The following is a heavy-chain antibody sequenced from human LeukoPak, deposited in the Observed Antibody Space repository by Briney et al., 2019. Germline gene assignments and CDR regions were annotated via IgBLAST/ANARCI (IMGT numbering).Heavy chain of an antibody. CDR2: IYYSGST. CDR3: ARDNPGIAVAGLLDGY. Sequence: PSETLSLTCTVSGGSISSYYWSWIRQPPGKGLEWIGYIYYSGSTNYNPSLKSRVTISVDKSKNQFSLKLSSVTAADTAVYYCARDNPGIAVAGLLDGYWGQGTLVTVSS. J-gene: IGHJ4*02. D-gene: IGHD6-19*01. V-gene: IGHV4-59*12. CDR1: GGSISSYY.